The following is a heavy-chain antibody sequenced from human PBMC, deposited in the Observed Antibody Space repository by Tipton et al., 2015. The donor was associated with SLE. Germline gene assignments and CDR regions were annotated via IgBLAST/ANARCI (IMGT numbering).Heavy chain of an antibody. Sequence: TLSLTCTVSSGSVSSGAYYWSWIRQHPGKGLEWIGYVFSSGTTYYNPSLQGRLSMSLDTSKNQLSLQLSSVTSADTALYYCAKEGAYYDGSRSGPRIKNWFDSWGQGTLVTVSP. CDR2: VFSSGTT. CDR3: AKEGAYYDGSRSGPRIKNWFDS. CDR1: SGSVSSGAYY. D-gene: IGHD3-22*01. J-gene: IGHJ5*01. V-gene: IGHV4-31*03.